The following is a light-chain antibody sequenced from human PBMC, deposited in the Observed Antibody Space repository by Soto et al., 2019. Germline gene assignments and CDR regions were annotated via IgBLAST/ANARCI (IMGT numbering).Light chain of an antibody. V-gene: IGLV1-44*01. Sequence: QSVPTQPPSASGTPGQRVTISCSGGNSNIGSNTVNWYQQLPGTAPKLLIYSNNQRPSGVPDRFSGSKSGTSASLAISGLQSEDEADYYCAAWDDSLNGHVVFGGGTKVTV. CDR2: SNN. CDR1: NSNIGSNT. CDR3: AAWDDSLNGHVV. J-gene: IGLJ2*01.